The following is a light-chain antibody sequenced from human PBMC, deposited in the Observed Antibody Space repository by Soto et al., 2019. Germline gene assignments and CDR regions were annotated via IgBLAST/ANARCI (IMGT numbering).Light chain of an antibody. V-gene: IGLV2-14*01. J-gene: IGLJ1*01. CDR3: SSYTSSSTRV. Sequence: LTQPASVSGSPGQSITISCTGTSSDVGGYNYVSWYQQHPGKALKLMIYEVSNRLSGVSNRFSGSKSGNTASLTISGLQAEDEADYYCSSYTSSSTRVFGTGTKVTVL. CDR1: SSDVGGYNY. CDR2: EVS.